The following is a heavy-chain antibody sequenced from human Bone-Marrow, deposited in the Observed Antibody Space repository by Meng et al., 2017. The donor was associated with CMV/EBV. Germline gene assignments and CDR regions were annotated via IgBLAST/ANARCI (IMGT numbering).Heavy chain of an antibody. CDR1: GFTFSSYA. J-gene: IGHJ6*02. CDR2: INSDGSST. V-gene: IGHV3-74*01. D-gene: IGHD6-13*01. CDR3: ARDFEAAAGYYYYGMDV. Sequence: GESLKISCAASGFTFSSYAMHWVRQAPGKGLVWVSRINSDGSSTSYADSVKGRFTISRDNAKNTLYLQMNSLRAEDTAVYYCARDFEAAAGYYYYGMDVWGQGTTVTVSS.